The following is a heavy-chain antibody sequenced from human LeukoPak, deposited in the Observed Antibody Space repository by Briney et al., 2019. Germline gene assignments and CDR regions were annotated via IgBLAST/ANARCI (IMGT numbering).Heavy chain of an antibody. J-gene: IGHJ4*02. Sequence: PGGSLRLSCAASGFTPSSYEMNWVRQAPGKGLEWISYISRSGTATLYADSVRGRFTISRDNAKNSLYLLMNSLGAEDTAVYYCARGERDSSSWPFDYWGQGTLVTVSS. V-gene: IGHV3-48*03. D-gene: IGHD6-13*01. CDR2: ISRSGTAT. CDR3: ARGERDSSSWPFDY. CDR1: GFTPSSYE.